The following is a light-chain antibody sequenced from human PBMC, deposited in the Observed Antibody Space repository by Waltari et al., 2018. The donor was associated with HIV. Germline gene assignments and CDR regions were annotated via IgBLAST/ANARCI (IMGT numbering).Light chain of an antibody. Sequence: EIVMTQSPVTLSVSPGERATLSCRASQSLATNLAWYQHKPDQAPRLVIYGASTRAPGIPARFTGTGAGTEFSLTISSLQSEDFAVYYCQQYNNWPPKYTFGQGTKLEIK. CDR1: QSLATN. V-gene: IGKV3-15*01. J-gene: IGKJ2*01. CDR3: QQYNNWPPKYT. CDR2: GAS.